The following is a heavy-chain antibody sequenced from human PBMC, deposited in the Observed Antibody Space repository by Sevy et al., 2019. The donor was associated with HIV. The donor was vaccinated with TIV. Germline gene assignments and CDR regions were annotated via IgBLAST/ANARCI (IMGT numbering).Heavy chain of an antibody. CDR3: ARQNIVVVVAATYNWFDP. V-gene: IGHV4-39*01. CDR1: GGSISSSSYY. Sequence: SETLSLTCTVSGGSISSSSYYWGWIRQPPGKGLEWIGSIYYSGSTYYNPSLKSRVTISVDTSKNQFSLKLSSVTAADTAVYYCARQNIVVVVAATYNWFDPWGQGTLDTVSS. CDR2: IYYSGST. J-gene: IGHJ5*02. D-gene: IGHD2-15*01.